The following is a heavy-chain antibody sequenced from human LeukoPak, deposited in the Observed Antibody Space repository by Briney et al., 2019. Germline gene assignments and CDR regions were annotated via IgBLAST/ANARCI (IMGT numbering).Heavy chain of an antibody. J-gene: IGHJ4*02. V-gene: IGHV3-23*01. CDR2: VYGGGDTT. Sequence: GESLTLSCVASGFIFSNNAVNWVRQAPGKGLEWLAAVYGGGDTTYYADSVKGRFTISRDNSKNTLYLQMNSLKAEDTAVYYCAKTAMIKIIIKSYPKGLHYWGQGTLVAVSS. D-gene: IGHD3-16*01. CDR3: AKTAMIKIIIKSYPKGLHY. CDR1: GFIFSNNA.